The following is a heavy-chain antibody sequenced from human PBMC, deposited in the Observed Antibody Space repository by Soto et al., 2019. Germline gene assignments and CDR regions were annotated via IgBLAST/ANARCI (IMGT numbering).Heavy chain of an antibody. CDR2: ISSSSNTI. D-gene: IGHD1-1*01. CDR1: GFTFGDYY. V-gene: IGHV3-11*01. CDR3: ARVPLGGTTWSYYYNGMDV. J-gene: IGHJ6*02. Sequence: QIQLVESGGGLVKPGGSLRLSCEASGFTFGDYYMTWIRQAPGKGLEWLSYISSSSNTIYNADSVEGRFTISRDNAKNSLYLQLNGLRAHDTAVYCCARVPLGGTTWSYYYNGMDVWGQGTTVTVSS.